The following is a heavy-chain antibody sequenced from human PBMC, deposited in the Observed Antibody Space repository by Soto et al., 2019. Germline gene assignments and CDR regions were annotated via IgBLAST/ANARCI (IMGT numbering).Heavy chain of an antibody. D-gene: IGHD3-3*01. CDR2: LYWDDDK. Sequence: QVTLKESGPTLVKPTQPLTLTCTFSVLSLATSGVGVGGIRQAPGKAPEWLPLLYWDDDKGYRPSLKTMLTITTDSPKTRVVFTMPNLEPADTATYRGGLYDCWSGVNWGPGPMVTASS. CDR1: VLSLATSGVG. CDR3: GLYDCWSGVN. V-gene: IGHV2-5*02. J-gene: IGHJ4*02.